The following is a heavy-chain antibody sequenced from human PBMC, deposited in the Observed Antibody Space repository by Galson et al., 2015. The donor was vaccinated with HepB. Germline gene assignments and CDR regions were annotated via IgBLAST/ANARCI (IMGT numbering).Heavy chain of an antibody. D-gene: IGHD2-15*01. CDR1: GYTFTSYG. Sequence: SVKVSCKASGYTFTSYGISWVRQAPGQGLEWMGWISTYNGNTNYAQKLQGRVTMTTDTSTSTAYMELRSLRSDDTAVYYCARGGHCSGCSCRLDPWGQGTLVTVSS. J-gene: IGHJ5*02. V-gene: IGHV1-18*01. CDR3: ARGGHCSGCSCRLDP. CDR2: ISTYNGNT.